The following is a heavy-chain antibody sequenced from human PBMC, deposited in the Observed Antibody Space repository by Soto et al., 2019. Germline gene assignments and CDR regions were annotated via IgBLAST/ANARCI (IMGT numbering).Heavy chain of an antibody. Sequence: SVKVSCKASGGTFSSYAISWVRQAPGQGLEWMGGIIPIFGTANYTQKFQGRVTITADESTSTAYMELSSLRSEDTAVYYCARGDYYDSSGYYRYNWFDPWGQGTLVTVSS. CDR3: ARGDYYDSSGYYRYNWFDP. D-gene: IGHD3-22*01. J-gene: IGHJ5*02. V-gene: IGHV1-69*13. CDR1: GGTFSSYA. CDR2: IIPIFGTA.